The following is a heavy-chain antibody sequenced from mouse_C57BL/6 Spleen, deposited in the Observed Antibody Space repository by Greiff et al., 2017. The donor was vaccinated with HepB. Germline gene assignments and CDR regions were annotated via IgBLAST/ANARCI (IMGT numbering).Heavy chain of an antibody. CDR1: GFTFSSYA. CDR2: ISSGGDYI. J-gene: IGHJ4*01. CDR3: TRAGLYYAMDY. V-gene: IGHV5-9-1*02. D-gene: IGHD3-1*01. Sequence: DVHLVESGEGLVKPGGSLKLSCAASGFTFSSYAMSWVRQTPEKRLEWVAYISSGGDYIYYADTVKGRFTISRDNARNTLYLQMSSLKSEDTAMYYCTRAGLYYAMDYWGQGTSVTVSS.